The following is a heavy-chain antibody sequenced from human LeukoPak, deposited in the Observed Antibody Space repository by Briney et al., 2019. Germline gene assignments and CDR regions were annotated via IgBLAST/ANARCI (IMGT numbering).Heavy chain of an antibody. D-gene: IGHD5-12*01. CDR3: ARVGSGYDPLGWFDP. J-gene: IGHJ5*02. CDR2: ITPFNGNT. V-gene: IGHV1-45*02. Sequence: ASVKVSCKASGYTFTYRYLHWVRQAPGQALEWMGWITPFNGNTNYAQKFQGRVSMTTDTSTSTAYMELRSLRSDDTAVYYCARVGSGYDPLGWFDPWGQGTLVTVPS. CDR1: GYTFTYRY.